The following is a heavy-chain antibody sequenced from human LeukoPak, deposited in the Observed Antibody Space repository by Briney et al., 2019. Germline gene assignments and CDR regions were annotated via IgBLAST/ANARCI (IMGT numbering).Heavy chain of an antibody. CDR3: TTPTGSYPGGFDN. CDR1: GFTFTTYA. V-gene: IGHV3-23*01. J-gene: IGHJ4*02. D-gene: IGHD1-26*01. CDR2: ISASHETT. Sequence: PGGSLRLSCAASGFTFTTYAMSWVRQAPGRGLEWVSTISASHETTYSADSVKGRFTISRDNSRNTLYLQMDGLKVEDTAIYYCTTPTGSYPGGFDNWGQGTQVTVS.